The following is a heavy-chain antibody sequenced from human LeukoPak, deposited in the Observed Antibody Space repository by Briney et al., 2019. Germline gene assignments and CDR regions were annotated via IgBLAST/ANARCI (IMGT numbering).Heavy chain of an antibody. Sequence: PSETLSLTCTVSGGSISSYYWSWIRQPPRKGLEWIGYIYYSGSTNYNPSLKSRVTISVDTSKNQFSLKLSSVTAADTAVYYCARAPYHYDYVWGSYRRLYYFDYWGQGTLVTVSS. J-gene: IGHJ4*02. CDR3: ARAPYHYDYVWGSYRRLYYFDY. D-gene: IGHD3-16*02. V-gene: IGHV4-59*12. CDR2: IYYSGST. CDR1: GGSISSYY.